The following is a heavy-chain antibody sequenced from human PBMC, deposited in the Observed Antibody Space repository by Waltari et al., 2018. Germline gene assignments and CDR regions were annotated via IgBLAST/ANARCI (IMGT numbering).Heavy chain of an antibody. CDR3: ARNSMVQGVKLGYFDL. Sequence: QVQLQESGPGLVKPSETLSLTCAVSGYSISSGYYWGWIRQPPGKGLEWIGSIYHSGSTYYNPSLKSRVTISVDTSKNQFSLKLSSVTAADTAVYYCARNSMVQGVKLGYFDLWGRGTLVTVSS. CDR2: IYHSGST. V-gene: IGHV4-38-2*01. J-gene: IGHJ2*01. CDR1: GYSISSGYY. D-gene: IGHD3-10*01.